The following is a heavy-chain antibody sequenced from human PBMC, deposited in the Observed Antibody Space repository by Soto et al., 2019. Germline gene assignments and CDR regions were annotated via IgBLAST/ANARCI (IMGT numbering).Heavy chain of an antibody. CDR2: IGSSSGTI. Sequence: GGSLRLSCAASGFTFSSYSMNWVRQAPGKGLEWVSFIGSSSGTIFYADSVKGRFTISRDNAKNSLYLQMNSLRDEHTAVYYCARSPFPIHNSQTLPPIYGMAVWRQGTTVTVSS. CDR3: ARSPFPIHNSQTLPPIYGMAV. V-gene: IGHV3-48*02. CDR1: GFTFSSYS. J-gene: IGHJ6*02.